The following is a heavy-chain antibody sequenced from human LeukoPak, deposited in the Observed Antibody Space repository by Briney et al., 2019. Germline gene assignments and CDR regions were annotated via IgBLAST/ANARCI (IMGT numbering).Heavy chain of an antibody. D-gene: IGHD4-17*01. CDR3: ARGAFKTTVTTPSDY. CDR1: GFTFSSYS. V-gene: IGHV3-21*01. Sequence: PGGSLRLSCAASGFTFSSYSMNWVRQAPGKGLEWVSSISSSSSYIYYADSVKGRFTISRDNAKNSLYLQMNSLRAEDTAVYYCARGAFKTTVTTPSDYWGQGTLVTVSS. J-gene: IGHJ4*02. CDR2: ISSSSSYI.